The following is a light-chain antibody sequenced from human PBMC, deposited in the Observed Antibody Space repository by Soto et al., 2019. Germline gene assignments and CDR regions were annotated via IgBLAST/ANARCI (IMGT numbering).Light chain of an antibody. Sequence: DIQMTQSPSTLSASVGDRVTITCRASQSISSWLAWYQQKPGKAPKVLIYDVSSFESGVPSRFRGSGSGTECPLTISSLQPDDFATYYCQEYDSYSSTFGQGTKLEIK. CDR3: QEYDSYSST. V-gene: IGKV1-5*01. CDR1: QSISSW. CDR2: DVS. J-gene: IGKJ2*01.